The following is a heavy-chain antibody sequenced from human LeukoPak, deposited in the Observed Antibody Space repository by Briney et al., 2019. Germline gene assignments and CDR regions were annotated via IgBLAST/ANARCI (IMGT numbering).Heavy chain of an antibody. V-gene: IGHV3-21*01. CDR1: GFTLSSYS. CDR3: ARDPDYDFWSGYYNGYYYGMDV. J-gene: IGHJ6*02. Sequence: PGGSLRLSCAASGFTLSSYSMNWVRQAPGKGLEWVSSISSSSSYIYYADSVKGRFTISRDNAKNSLYLQMNSLRAEDTAVYYCARDPDYDFWSGYYNGYYYGMDVWGQGTTVTVSS. CDR2: ISSSSSYI. D-gene: IGHD3-3*01.